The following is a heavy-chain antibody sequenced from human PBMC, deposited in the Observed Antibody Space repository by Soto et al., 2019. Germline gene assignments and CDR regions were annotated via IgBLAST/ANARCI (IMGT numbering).Heavy chain of an antibody. V-gene: IGHV3-23*01. Sequence: GGSLRLSCAASGFTFSSYAMSWVRQAPGKGLEWVSAISGSGGSTYYADSVKGRFTISRDNSKNTLYLQMNSLRAEDTAVYYCAKGRHGSGSYWGMDVWGQGTTVTVSS. CDR1: GFTFSSYA. CDR3: AKGRHGSGSYWGMDV. D-gene: IGHD3-10*01. J-gene: IGHJ6*02. CDR2: ISGSGGST.